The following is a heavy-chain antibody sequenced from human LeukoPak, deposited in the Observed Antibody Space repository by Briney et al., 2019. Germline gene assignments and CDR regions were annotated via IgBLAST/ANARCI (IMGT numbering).Heavy chain of an antibody. CDR3: TSSAAAGNY. J-gene: IGHJ4*02. V-gene: IGHV3-73*01. Sequence: GGSLRLSCAAPGFTFSGSAMHWVRQASGKGLEWVGRIRSKANSYATVYAASVKGRFTISRDDSKNTAYLQMNSLKTEDTAVYYCTSSAAAGNYWGQGTLVTVSS. D-gene: IGHD6-13*01. CDR2: IRSKANSYAT. CDR1: GFTFSGSA.